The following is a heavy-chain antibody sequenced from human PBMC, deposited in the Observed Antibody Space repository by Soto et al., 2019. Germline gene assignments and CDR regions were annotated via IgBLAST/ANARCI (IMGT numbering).Heavy chain of an antibody. CDR1: DFTISSYG. CDR2: ISGSGGT. D-gene: IGHD3-9*01. Sequence: GGSLRISCAASDFTISSYGMSWVRQAPGKGLEWVSVISGSGGTYYADSVKGRFTISRDNSKNTLYLQMNSLRVEDTAVYYCAKDVNYDILAGYYYYWGQGTLVTVSS. V-gene: IGHV3-23*01. CDR3: AKDVNYDILAGYYYY. J-gene: IGHJ4*02.